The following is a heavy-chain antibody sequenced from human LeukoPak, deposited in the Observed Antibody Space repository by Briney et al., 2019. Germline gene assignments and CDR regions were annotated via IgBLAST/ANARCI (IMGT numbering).Heavy chain of an antibody. Sequence: SGXTFSRYAMSWVRQAPGKGLEXVXGFSGSGDIRHYADSVKGRFTISRDNSKNTLYLQMNSLRAEDTAVYYCAKNYLYYYHGMDVWGQGTTVTVSS. D-gene: IGHD5-24*01. V-gene: IGHV3-23*01. J-gene: IGHJ6*02. CDR1: GXTFSRYA. CDR3: AKNYLYYYHGMDV. CDR2: FSGSGDIR.